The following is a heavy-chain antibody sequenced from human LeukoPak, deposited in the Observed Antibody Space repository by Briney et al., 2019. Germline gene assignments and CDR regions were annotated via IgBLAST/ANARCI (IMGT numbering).Heavy chain of an antibody. CDR1: GGSIRSGSHY. Sequence: PSETLSLTCTVSGGSIRSGSHYWSWIRQPAGKGLEWIGRIYTSGSTNYNPSLKSRVTISVDKSKNQFSLKLSSVTAADTAVYYCAREDQGHTHLKGIAVARYYYMDVWGKGTTVTVSS. CDR2: IYTSGST. CDR3: AREDQGHTHLKGIAVARYYYMDV. V-gene: IGHV4-61*02. J-gene: IGHJ6*03. D-gene: IGHD6-19*01.